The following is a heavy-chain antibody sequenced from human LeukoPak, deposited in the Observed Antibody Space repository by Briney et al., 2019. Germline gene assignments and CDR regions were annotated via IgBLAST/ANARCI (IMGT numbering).Heavy chain of an antibody. J-gene: IGHJ6*03. V-gene: IGHV4-38-2*02. CDR1: GYSISSGYY. CDR3: ARTTEGYAGGPGYSYYYYMDV. CDR2: IYHSGST. Sequence: PSETLSLTCTVSGYSISSGYYWGWIRPPPGKGLEWIGSIYHSGSTYYNPSLKSRVTISVDTSKNQVSLKLRSVTAADTAVYYCARTTEGYAGGPGYSYYYYMDVWGKGTTVTISS. D-gene: IGHD5-12*01.